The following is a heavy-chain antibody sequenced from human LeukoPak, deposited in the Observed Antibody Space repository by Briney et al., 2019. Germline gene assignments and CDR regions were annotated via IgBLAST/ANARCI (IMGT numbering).Heavy chain of an antibody. Sequence: GASVKVSCKASGYTFTSYGISWVRQAPGQGLEWMGWISAYNGNTNYAQKLQGRVTITRDTSASTAYMELSSLRSEDTAVYYCARGVRNKLLWFGELPRPFDYWGQGTLVTVSS. CDR2: ISAYNGNT. CDR3: ARGVRNKLLWFGELPRPFDY. V-gene: IGHV1-18*01. J-gene: IGHJ4*02. D-gene: IGHD3-10*01. CDR1: GYTFTSYG.